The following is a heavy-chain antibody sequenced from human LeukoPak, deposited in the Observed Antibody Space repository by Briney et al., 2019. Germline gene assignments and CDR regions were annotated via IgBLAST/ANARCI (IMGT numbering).Heavy chain of an antibody. J-gene: IGHJ5*02. CDR2: MNPNSGNT. Sequence: ASVKVSCKASGYTFTSYAMNWVRQAPGQGLEWMGWMNPNSGNTGYAQKFQGRVTITRNTSISTAYMELSSLRSEDTAVYYCARARKGYCSGGSCGRWFDPWGQGTLVTVSS. CDR1: GYTFTSYA. D-gene: IGHD2-15*01. CDR3: ARARKGYCSGGSCGRWFDP. V-gene: IGHV1-8*03.